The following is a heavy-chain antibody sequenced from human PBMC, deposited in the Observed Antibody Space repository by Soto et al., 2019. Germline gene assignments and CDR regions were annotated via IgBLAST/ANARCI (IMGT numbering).Heavy chain of an antibody. CDR2: VKTKSEGEAT. V-gene: IGHV3-15*07. J-gene: IGHJ5*02. CDR3: TTLGPS. Sequence: EVQLVESGGGLVKPGGSLTLSCVASGFTFGDAWVNWVRQAAGKGLEWVGHVKTKSEGEATDYAAPVKGRFTIWRDDSTNTLYLQMNSLKTEDTGKYFCTTLGPSWGQGTQVTVSS. CDR1: GFTFGDAW.